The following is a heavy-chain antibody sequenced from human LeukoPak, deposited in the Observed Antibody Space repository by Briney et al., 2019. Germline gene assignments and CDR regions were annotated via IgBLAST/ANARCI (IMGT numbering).Heavy chain of an antibody. CDR1: GFNIIGYA. J-gene: IGHJ5*02. Sequence: GGSLRLSCAASGFNIIGYAMYWVRQTPGKGLEFVASISHDAFDRYRESVEGRFTISRDTSNDIVYLQMNNLRVEDTALYYCTRTGLGYSLGNGLDAWGQGTLVTVSS. CDR2: ISHDAFDR. CDR3: TRTGLGYSLGNGLDA. D-gene: IGHD5-18*01. V-gene: IGHV3-30*04.